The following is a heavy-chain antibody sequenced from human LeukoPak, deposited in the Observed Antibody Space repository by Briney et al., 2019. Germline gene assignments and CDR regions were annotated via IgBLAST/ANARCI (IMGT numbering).Heavy chain of an antibody. J-gene: IGHJ4*02. CDR3: ARDYDSSGYHDY. CDR2: IIPILGIA. CDR1: GGTFSSYA. D-gene: IGHD3-22*01. V-gene: IGHV1-69*04. Sequence: ASVKVSCKASGGTFSSYAISWVRQAPGQGLEWMGRIIPILGIANYAQKFQGRVTITADKSTSTAYMELSSLRSEDTAVYYCARDYDSSGYHDYWGQGTLVTVSS.